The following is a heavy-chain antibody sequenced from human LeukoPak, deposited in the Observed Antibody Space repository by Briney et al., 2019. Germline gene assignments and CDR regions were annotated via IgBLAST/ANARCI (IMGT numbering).Heavy chain of an antibody. D-gene: IGHD3-9*01. V-gene: IGHV3-21*01. CDR2: ISSSSSYI. CDR3: ARSVLRYFDWLTHYYYYMDV. CDR1: GFTFSSYS. Sequence: GGSLRLSCAASGFTFSSYSMNWVRQAPGKGLEWVSSISSSSSYIYYADSVKGRFTISRDNAKNSLYLQMNSLRAEDTAVYYCARSVLRYFDWLTHYYYYMDVWGKGTTVTISS. J-gene: IGHJ6*03.